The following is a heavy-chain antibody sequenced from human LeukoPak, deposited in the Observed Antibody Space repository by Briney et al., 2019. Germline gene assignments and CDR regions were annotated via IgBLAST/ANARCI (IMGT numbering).Heavy chain of an antibody. V-gene: IGHV4-34*01. J-gene: IGHJ4*02. CDR2: LNHSGSA. CDR3: ARGVYCSGGSCYIPLDY. Sequence: PSETLSLTCAVYGGSFSGYYWSWIRQPPGKGLEWIGELNHSGSANYNPSLKSRVSMSVDTSKNQSSLKLSSMTAADTAVYYCARGVYCSGGSCYIPLDYWGQGTLVTVSS. CDR1: GGSFSGYY. D-gene: IGHD2-15*01.